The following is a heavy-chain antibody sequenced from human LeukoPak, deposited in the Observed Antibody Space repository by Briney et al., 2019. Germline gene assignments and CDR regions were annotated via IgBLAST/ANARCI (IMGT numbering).Heavy chain of an antibody. V-gene: IGHV4-39*07. CDR2: INHSGST. D-gene: IGHD6-19*01. Sequence: PSETLSLTCTVSGGSISSSSYYWGWIRQPPGKGLEWIGEINHSGSTNYNPSLKSRVTISVDTSKNQFSLKLSSVTAADTAVYYCARSCGWYFGLSYYYYGMDVWGQGTTVTVSS. CDR3: ARSCGWYFGLSYYYYGMDV. CDR1: GGSISSSSYY. J-gene: IGHJ6*02.